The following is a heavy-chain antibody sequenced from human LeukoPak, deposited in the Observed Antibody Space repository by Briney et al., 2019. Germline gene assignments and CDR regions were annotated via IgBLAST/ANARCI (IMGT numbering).Heavy chain of an antibody. Sequence: SETLSLTCTVSGGSISSGSYYWRWIRQPAGKGLEWIARIYTSGSTNYNPSLKSRVTISVDTSKNQFSLKLSSVTAADTAVYYCARGLWFGEYDYGGQGTLVTVSA. V-gene: IGHV4-61*02. CDR2: IYTSGST. D-gene: IGHD3-10*01. CDR3: ARGLWFGEYDY. J-gene: IGHJ4*02. CDR1: GGSISSGSYY.